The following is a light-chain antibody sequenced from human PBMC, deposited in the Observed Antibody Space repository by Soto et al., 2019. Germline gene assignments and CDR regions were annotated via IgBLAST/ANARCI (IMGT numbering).Light chain of an antibody. Sequence: DIVMTQSPDSLAVSLGERATINCKSSQSVLYSSNNKNYLAWYQQKPGQPPKLLIYWASTRESGVPDRFSGSGSGTDFTLTISNLQAEDVAVYYCQQYYSTPPTFGQVTKVEIK. CDR2: WAS. CDR1: QSVLYSSNNKNY. V-gene: IGKV4-1*01. J-gene: IGKJ1*01. CDR3: QQYYSTPPT.